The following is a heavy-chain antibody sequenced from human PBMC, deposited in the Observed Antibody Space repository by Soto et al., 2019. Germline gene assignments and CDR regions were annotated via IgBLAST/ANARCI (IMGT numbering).Heavy chain of an antibody. Sequence: EVQLVESGGGLVQPGGSLRLSCAASGFTFSNYWMYWVRQAPGKGLEWVSRINSDGSVSSYADAVKGRLTISTDNVKNTLYLQMDSLRAEDPAVYYCARGDCVGGTCYSLAGSFYYYMDVWGKGTTVTVFS. CDR1: GFTFSNYW. CDR3: ARGDCVGGTCYSLAGSFYYYMDV. J-gene: IGHJ6*03. V-gene: IGHV3-74*02. CDR2: INSDGSVS. D-gene: IGHD2-15*01.